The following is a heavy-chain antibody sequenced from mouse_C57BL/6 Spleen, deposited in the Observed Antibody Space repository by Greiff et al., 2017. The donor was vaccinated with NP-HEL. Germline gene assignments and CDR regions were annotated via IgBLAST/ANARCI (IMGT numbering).Heavy chain of an antibody. CDR1: GYTFTSYW. J-gene: IGHJ3*01. CDR2: IDPNSGGT. V-gene: IGHV1-72*01. D-gene: IGHD1-1*01. CDR3: ARGGLRGFFAY. Sequence: QVQLQQSGAELVKPGASVKLSCKASGYTFTSYWMHWVKQRPGRGLEWLGRIDPNSGGTKYNEKFKSKATLTVDKPSSTAYMQLSSLTSEDSAVYYCARGGLRGFFAYWGQGTLVTVSA.